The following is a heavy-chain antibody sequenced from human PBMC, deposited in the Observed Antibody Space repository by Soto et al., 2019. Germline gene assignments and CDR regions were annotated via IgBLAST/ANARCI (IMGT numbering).Heavy chain of an antibody. J-gene: IGHJ6*02. D-gene: IGHD2-2*01. CDR1: GYTFTGYY. CDR2: INPNSGGT. V-gene: IGHV1-2*02. Sequence: ASVKVSCKASGYTFTGYYMHWVRQARGQGVEWMGWINPNSGGTNYAQKFQGRVTMTRDTSISTAYMELSRLRSDDTAVYYCARGSRNCSSTSCYLLFLNYYYYYGMDVWGQGTTVTVSS. CDR3: ARGSRNCSSTSCYLLFLNYYYYYGMDV.